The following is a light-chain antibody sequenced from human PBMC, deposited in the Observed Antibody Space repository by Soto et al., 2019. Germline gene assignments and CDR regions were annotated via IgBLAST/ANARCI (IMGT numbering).Light chain of an antibody. Sequence: DILMPQSPSSLSASVGDRVTITCRASQSISTLAWYQQKPGQTPRLLIYGASTRATGVPARFSGSGSGTEFTLTINSLQSEDFAVYYCQRYNNWPLTFGGGTKVGIK. CDR3: QRYNNWPLT. CDR2: GAS. V-gene: IGKV3-15*01. CDR1: QSIST. J-gene: IGKJ4*01.